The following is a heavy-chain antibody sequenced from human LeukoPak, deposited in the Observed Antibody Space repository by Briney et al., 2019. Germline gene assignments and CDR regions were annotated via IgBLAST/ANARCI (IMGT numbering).Heavy chain of an antibody. CDR3: ARVLFNSGYDS. Sequence: ASVKVSCKASGYTFTGDYMHWVGQAPGQGLEWVGWINPNSGETKFAPKFQGRVTMTRDTSLSTAFMDLGGLRSDDTAVYYCARVLFNSGYDSWGQGSLVSVSS. J-gene: IGHJ5*01. V-gene: IGHV1-2*02. CDR2: INPNSGET. D-gene: IGHD4-23*01. CDR1: GYTFTGDY.